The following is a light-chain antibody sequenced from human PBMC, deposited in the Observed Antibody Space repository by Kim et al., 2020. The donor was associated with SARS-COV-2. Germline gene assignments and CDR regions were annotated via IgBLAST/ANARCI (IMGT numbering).Light chain of an antibody. CDR2: DAS. Sequence: PSDGDRVPITCRASQSISSWLAWYQQRPGKAPQLLIYDASSLESGVASRFSGSGSGTEFTLTISSLQPDDFATYYCQQYNSDSKTFGQGTKVDI. J-gene: IGKJ1*01. CDR3: QQYNSDSKT. CDR1: QSISSW. V-gene: IGKV1-5*01.